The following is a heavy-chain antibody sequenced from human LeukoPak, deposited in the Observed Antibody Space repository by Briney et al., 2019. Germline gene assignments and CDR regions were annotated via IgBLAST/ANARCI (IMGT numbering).Heavy chain of an antibody. CDR2: ISGDGGST. J-gene: IGHJ4*02. CDR1: GFTFDYYA. CDR3: AKDADGHNAGGFDY. Sequence: GGSLRLSCAASGFTFDYYAMHWVRQAPGKGLEWVSLISGDGGSTYYADSVKGRFTISRDNSKNSLHLQMNSLRTEDTALYYCAKDADGHNAGGFDYWGQGTLVTVSS. V-gene: IGHV3-43*02. D-gene: IGHD5-24*01.